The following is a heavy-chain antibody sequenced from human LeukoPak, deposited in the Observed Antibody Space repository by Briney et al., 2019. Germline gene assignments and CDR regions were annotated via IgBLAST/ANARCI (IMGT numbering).Heavy chain of an antibody. V-gene: IGHV3-74*01. J-gene: IGHJ5*02. D-gene: IGHD6-13*01. CDR3: AKDKLSIEAVGSCFDP. CDR2: INSDGSST. CDR1: GFTFSSYW. Sequence: QSGGSLRLSCAASGFTFSSYWMHWVRQAPGKGLVWVSRINSDGSSTSYADSVKGRFTISRDNAKNTLYLQMNSLRAEDTAVYYCAKDKLSIEAVGSCFDPWGQGTLVTVSS.